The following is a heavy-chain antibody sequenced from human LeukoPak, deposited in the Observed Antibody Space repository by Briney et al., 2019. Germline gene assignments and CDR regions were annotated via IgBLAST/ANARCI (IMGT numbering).Heavy chain of an antibody. J-gene: IGHJ6*03. CDR2: IYYSGST. CDR1: GGSISSYY. V-gene: IGHV4-59*08. CDR3: ARRVSGYSSGWHIRGLNYYYYMDV. D-gene: IGHD6-19*01. Sequence: SETLSLTCTVSGGSISSYYWSWIRQPPGKGLEWIGYIYYSGSTNYNPSLKSRVTISVDTSKNQFSLKLSSVTAADTAVYYCARRVSGYSSGWHIRGLNYYYYMDVWGKGTTVTVSS.